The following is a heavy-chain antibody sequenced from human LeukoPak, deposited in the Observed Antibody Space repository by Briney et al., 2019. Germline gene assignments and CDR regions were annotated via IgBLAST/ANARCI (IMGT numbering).Heavy chain of an antibody. D-gene: IGHD4-23*01. CDR1: GFTFSTYW. J-gene: IGHJ4*02. Sequence: GGSLRLSCAASGFTFSTYWVTWVRQAPGKGLEWVANIKEAGSEKFYVDSVKGRFTISRDNAKNSLYLQMNSLRAEDTAVYYCAREHGGDSGHFDYWGQGALVTVSS. V-gene: IGHV3-7*01. CDR3: AREHGGDSGHFDY. CDR2: IKEAGSEK.